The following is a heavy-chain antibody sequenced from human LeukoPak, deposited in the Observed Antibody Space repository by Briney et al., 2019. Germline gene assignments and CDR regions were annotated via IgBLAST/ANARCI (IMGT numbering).Heavy chain of an antibody. CDR2: VNTVSSYI. D-gene: IGHD3-22*01. Sequence: GGSLRLSCAASGFIFSVYSMNWVRQAQGKGLELAASVNTVSSYIYYADSMRARFSISRDNAKNSLFLQMNSLRAEDTAVYYCARLRRNSDRSDFFYYYDHWGQGTLVTVSS. V-gene: IGHV3-21*01. CDR1: GFIFSVYS. CDR3: ARLRRNSDRSDFFYYYDH. J-gene: IGHJ4*02.